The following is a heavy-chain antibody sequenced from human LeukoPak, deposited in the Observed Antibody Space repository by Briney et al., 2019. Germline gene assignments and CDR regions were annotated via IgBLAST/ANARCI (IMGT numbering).Heavy chain of an antibody. CDR2: IYYSGST. CDR3: ARENVHYSGGSCYDAFDI. V-gene: IGHV4-59*01. D-gene: IGHD2-15*01. J-gene: IGHJ3*02. Sequence: SETLTLTCTVSGGSISSYYWSWIRQPPGKGLEWVGYIYYSGSTNYNASLKGRVTISVDTSKNQFSLKLNSVTAADTAVYYCARENVHYSGGSCYDAFDIWGQGTMVTVSS. CDR1: GGSISSYY.